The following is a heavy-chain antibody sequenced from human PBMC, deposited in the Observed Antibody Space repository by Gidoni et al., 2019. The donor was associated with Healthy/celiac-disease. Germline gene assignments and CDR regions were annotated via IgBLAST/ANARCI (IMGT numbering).Heavy chain of an antibody. D-gene: IGHD2-21*02. J-gene: IGHJ4*02. CDR3: ARDRLAAYCGGACYSESDY. Sequence: QVQRVQSGAEVKKPGSSVKVSCKAAGGTFSSYAISWVRQAPGQGIAWMGRIIPILGIANYAQKFQGRVTITAHKSPSTAYMELSSLRSEDPAVYYCARDRLAAYCGGACYSESDYWGQGTLVTVPS. CDR1: GGTFSSYA. CDR2: IIPILGIA. V-gene: IGHV1-69*04.